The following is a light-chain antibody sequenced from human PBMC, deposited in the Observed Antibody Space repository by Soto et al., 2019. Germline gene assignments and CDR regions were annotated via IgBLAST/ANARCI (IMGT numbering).Light chain of an antibody. CDR3: QQYNSWPLT. Sequence: EIVMTQSPATLSVSPGERATLSCRASQSVYSNLAWYQHKPGQAPRLLIYAASTSATGISARFSGSGSGTEFTLTISSMQSEDYAVYYCQQYNSWPLTFGGGTKVEIK. V-gene: IGKV3-15*01. CDR1: QSVYSN. J-gene: IGKJ4*01. CDR2: AAS.